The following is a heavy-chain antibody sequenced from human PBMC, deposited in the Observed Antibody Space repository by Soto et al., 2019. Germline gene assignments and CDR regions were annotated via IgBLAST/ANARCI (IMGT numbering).Heavy chain of an antibody. Sequence: QVQLVQSGAEVKKPGASVKVSCKASGYTFTSYGISWVRQAPGQGLEWMGWISAYNGNTNYAQKLQGRVTMTTYTTTRTAYMELRSLRSDDTSVYYCARTHSSSWYLFPDYWGQGTIVTVSS. CDR1: GYTFTSYG. J-gene: IGHJ4*02. CDR3: ARTHSSSWYLFPDY. CDR2: ISAYNGNT. D-gene: IGHD6-13*01. V-gene: IGHV1-18*01.